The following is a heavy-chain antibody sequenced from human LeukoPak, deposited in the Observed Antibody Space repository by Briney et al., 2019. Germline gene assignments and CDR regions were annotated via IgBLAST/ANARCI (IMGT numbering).Heavy chain of an antibody. CDR3: ARDKGDYHTSGSPFVF. CDR1: GFTLSSYW. CDR2: IKQDGSDK. J-gene: IGHJ4*02. Sequence: GGSLKLSCAASGFTLSSYWMSWVRQVPRKGLEWVANIKQDGSDKYYVDSVKGRFTIFRDNARSSLYLQMNSLRAEDTAVYYCARDKGDYHTSGSPFVFGGQGTLVTVSS. D-gene: IGHD3-22*01. V-gene: IGHV3-7*03.